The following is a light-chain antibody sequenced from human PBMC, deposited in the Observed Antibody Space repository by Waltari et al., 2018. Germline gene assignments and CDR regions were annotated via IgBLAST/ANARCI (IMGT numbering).Light chain of an antibody. Sequence: QSALTPPASVSGSPGQSITLSCTGTSSDVGGYNLFSWYQPHPGKAPKLMIYDVSNRPSGVSNRFSGSKSGNTASLTISGLQAEDEADYYCSSYTSSSTFVFGGGTKLTVL. V-gene: IGLV2-14*01. CDR3: SSYTSSSTFV. CDR1: SSDVGGYNL. CDR2: DVS. J-gene: IGLJ3*02.